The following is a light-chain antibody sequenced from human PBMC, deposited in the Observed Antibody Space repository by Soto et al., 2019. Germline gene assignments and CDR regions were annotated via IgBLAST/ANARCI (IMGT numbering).Light chain of an antibody. CDR3: SSYTSSSPVV. J-gene: IGLJ2*01. V-gene: IGLV2-14*01. CDR2: DVS. CDR1: SSDVGYFNY. Sequence: QAVVTQPASVSGSPGQSITISCTGTSSDVGYFNYVSWYLQHPGKAPKLIIHDVSNRPSGVSNRFSGSKSDNTASLTISGLQAEDEADYYCSSYTSSSPVVFGGGTKVTVL.